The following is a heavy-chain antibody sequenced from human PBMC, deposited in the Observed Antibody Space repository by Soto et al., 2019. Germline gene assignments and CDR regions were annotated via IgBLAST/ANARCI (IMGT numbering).Heavy chain of an antibody. V-gene: IGHV3-30-3*01. CDR2: ISYDGSNK. CDR1: GFTFSSYA. J-gene: IGHJ4*02. CDR3: ARDGGSY. D-gene: IGHD3-16*01. Sequence: QVQLVESGGGVVQPGRSLRLSCAASGFTFSSYAMHWVRQAPGKGLEWVAVISYDGSNKYYADSVKGRFTISRDNSKNTLYLQMNSLRAEDTAVYNCARDGGSYWGQGTLVIVSS.